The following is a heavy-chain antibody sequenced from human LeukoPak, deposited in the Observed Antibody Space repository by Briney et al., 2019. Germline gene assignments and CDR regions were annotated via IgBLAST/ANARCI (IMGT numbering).Heavy chain of an antibody. D-gene: IGHD3-22*01. CDR1: GFTFSNAW. V-gene: IGHV3-15*07. CDR2: IKSKTDGGTT. Sequence: PGGSLRLSCAASGFTFSNAWMNWVRQAPGKGLEWVGRIKSKTDGGTTDYAAPVKGRFTISRDDSKNTLYLQMNSLKTEVTAVYYCSTTYYYDSSEGYWGQGTLVTVSS. CDR3: STTYYYDSSEGY. J-gene: IGHJ4*02.